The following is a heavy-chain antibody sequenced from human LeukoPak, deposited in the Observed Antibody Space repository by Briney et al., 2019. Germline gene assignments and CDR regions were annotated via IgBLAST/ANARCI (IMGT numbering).Heavy chain of an antibody. CDR1: GFTFSSYA. D-gene: IGHD5-18*01. Sequence: GGSLRLSCAASGFTFSSYAMSWVRQAPGKGLEWVANIKQDGSEKNYVDSVKGRFTISRDNAKNSLYLQMNSLRVEDTAVYYCARDLDSYGWFDYWGQGTLVTVSS. CDR3: ARDLDSYGWFDY. CDR2: IKQDGSEK. J-gene: IGHJ4*02. V-gene: IGHV3-7*01.